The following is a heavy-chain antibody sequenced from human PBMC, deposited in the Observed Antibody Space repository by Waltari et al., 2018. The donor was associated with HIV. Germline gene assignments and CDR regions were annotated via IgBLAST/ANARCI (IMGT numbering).Heavy chain of an antibody. D-gene: IGHD3-22*01. CDR1: GASISSYS. V-gene: IGHV4-59*01. CDR3: ARNHDNNGYFNLGFDY. CDR2: IFYSGST. J-gene: IGHJ4*02. Sequence: QVQLQESGPGVVQPSETLSLTCTVSGASISSYSWSWIRQPPGKGLEWIGYIFYSGSTNYNPSLKSRVTISVDTSKNQFSLRLRSVTAADTAVYYCARNHDNNGYFNLGFDYWGQGTLVTVSS.